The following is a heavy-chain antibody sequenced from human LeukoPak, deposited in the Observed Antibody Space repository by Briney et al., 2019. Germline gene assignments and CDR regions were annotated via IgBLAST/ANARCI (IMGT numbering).Heavy chain of an antibody. J-gene: IGHJ4*02. CDR1: GFTFSSYA. Sequence: PGGSLRLSCAASGFTFSSYAMHWVRQAPGKGLEWVAVISYDGSNKYYADSVKGRFTISRDNSKNTLYLQMISLRAEDTAVYYCARDGDYWGQGTLVTVSS. V-gene: IGHV3-30-3*01. CDR2: ISYDGSNK. CDR3: ARDGDY.